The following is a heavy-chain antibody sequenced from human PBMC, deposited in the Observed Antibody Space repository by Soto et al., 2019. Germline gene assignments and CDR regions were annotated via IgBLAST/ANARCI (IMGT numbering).Heavy chain of an antibody. Sequence: GSGPYAGEPTQTLTLTCSFSGFSLSTNGMCVSWIRQPPGKALEWLALIDWDDDKYYSTSLKTRLTISKDTSKNQVVLTMTNMDPVDTATYFCARTHHTDIRTLDYWGQGTLVTVSS. V-gene: IGHV2-70*01. CDR3: ARTHHTDIRTLDY. CDR1: GFSLSTNGMC. J-gene: IGHJ4*02. CDR2: IDWDDDK. D-gene: IGHD2-15*01.